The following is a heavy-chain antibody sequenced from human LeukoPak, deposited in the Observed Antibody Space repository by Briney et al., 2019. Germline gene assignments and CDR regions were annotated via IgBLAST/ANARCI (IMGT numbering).Heavy chain of an antibody. CDR3: ARDLGQYYDTSDNWFDP. Sequence: PGGSLRLSCAASGFTFSYYGMNWVRQAPGKGLEWVSGVTGSGTSTYYADSVRGRFTISRDNSKNTLYLQMNSLRAEDTAVYYCARDLGQYYDTSDNWFDPWGQGTLVTVSS. J-gene: IGHJ5*02. CDR2: VTGSGTST. CDR1: GFTFSYYG. D-gene: IGHD3-22*01. V-gene: IGHV3-23*01.